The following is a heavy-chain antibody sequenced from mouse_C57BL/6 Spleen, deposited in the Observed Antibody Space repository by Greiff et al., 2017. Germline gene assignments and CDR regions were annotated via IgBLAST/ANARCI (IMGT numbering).Heavy chain of an antibody. J-gene: IGHJ1*03. CDR1: GFTFSDYY. V-gene: IGHV5-12*01. D-gene: IGHD2-5*01. Sequence: EVQLVESGGGLVQPGGSLKLSCAASGFTFSDYYMYWVRQTPEKRLEWVAYISNGGGSTYYPDTVKGRFTISRDNAKNTLYLQMSRLKSEDTAMYYCARPNSNYGYFDVWGTGTTVTVSS. CDR3: ARPNSNYGYFDV. CDR2: ISNGGGST.